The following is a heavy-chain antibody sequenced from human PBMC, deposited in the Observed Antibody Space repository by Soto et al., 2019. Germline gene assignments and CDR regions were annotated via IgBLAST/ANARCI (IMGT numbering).Heavy chain of an antibody. V-gene: IGHV4-39*01. CDR3: ARSLGGFLEWLPSDWFDP. J-gene: IGHJ5*02. CDR1: GGSICSSSYY. Sequence: SETLSLTCTVSGGSICSSSYYWGWIRQPPGKGLEWIGSIYYSGRTYYNPSLKSRVTISVDTSKNQFSLKLSSVTAADTAVYYCARSLGGFLEWLPSDWFDPWGQGTLVTVSS. CDR2: IYYSGRT. D-gene: IGHD3-3*01.